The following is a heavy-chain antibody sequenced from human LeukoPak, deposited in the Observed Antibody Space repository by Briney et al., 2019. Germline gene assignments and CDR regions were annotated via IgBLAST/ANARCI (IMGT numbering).Heavy chain of an antibody. CDR3: ARVMSPYNWNPDAFDI. V-gene: IGHV3-7*01. J-gene: IGHJ3*02. CDR2: IKQDGSEK. D-gene: IGHD1-20*01. Sequence: GGSLRLSCAASGFTFSSYWMSWVRQAPGKGLEWVANIKQDGSEKYYVDSVKGRFTISRDNAKNSLYLQMNSLRAEDTAVYYCARVMSPYNWNPDAFDIWGQGTMVTVSS. CDR1: GFTFSSYW.